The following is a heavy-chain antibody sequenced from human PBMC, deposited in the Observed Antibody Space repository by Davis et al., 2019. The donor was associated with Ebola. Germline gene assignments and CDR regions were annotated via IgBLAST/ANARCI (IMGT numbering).Heavy chain of an antibody. CDR2: IIPIFGTA. CDR1: GGTFSSYA. V-gene: IGHV1-69*06. J-gene: IGHJ5*02. D-gene: IGHD3-3*01. Sequence: SVKVSCKASGGTFSSYAISWVRQAPGQGLEWMGGIIPIFGTANYAQMFQGRVTITAAKSTSTAYMELSSLRSEDTAVYYCARDLLRFLEWGRFDPWGQGTLVTVSS. CDR3: ARDLLRFLEWGRFDP.